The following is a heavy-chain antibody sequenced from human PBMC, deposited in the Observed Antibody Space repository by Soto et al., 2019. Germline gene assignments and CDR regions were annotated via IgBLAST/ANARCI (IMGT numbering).Heavy chain of an antibody. CDR3: AKDRDYPRDYSHY. CDR1: GFTLGRYG. CDR2: VSPNGQGI. D-gene: IGHD3-10*01. J-gene: IGHJ4*02. V-gene: IGHV3-23*01. Sequence: GGSLRLSCAASGFTLGRYGMSWVRQAPGKGLEWVSAVSPNGQGIYYADSVRGRFTISRDFSENTVFLHMDSLRAEDTAVYYCAKDRDYPRDYSHYWGQGTLVTVSS.